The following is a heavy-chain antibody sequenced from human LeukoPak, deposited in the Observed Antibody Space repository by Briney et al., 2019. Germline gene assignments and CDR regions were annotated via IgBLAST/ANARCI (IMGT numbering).Heavy chain of an antibody. Sequence: GGSLRLSCVASGFTFSSYAMSWVRQAPGKGLECVALISDDGRKKFYADSVKDRFTISRDDSKNTLYLQMSSLRAEDTAMYYCARWNGDFLTGYYLDDWGQGTLVTVSS. CDR3: ARWNGDFLTGYYLDD. J-gene: IGHJ4*02. V-gene: IGHV3-30*03. D-gene: IGHD3-9*01. CDR1: GFTFSSYA. CDR2: ISDDGRKK.